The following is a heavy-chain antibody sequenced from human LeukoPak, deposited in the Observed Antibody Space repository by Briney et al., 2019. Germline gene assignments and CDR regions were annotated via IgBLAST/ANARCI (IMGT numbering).Heavy chain of an antibody. J-gene: IGHJ4*02. CDR1: GYTFTSYA. D-gene: IGHD2-8*01. CDR3: AREPRGDGEALMDY. Sequence: ASETVSCKASGYTFTSYAMHWVRQAPGQGLEWMGWINPNSGGTNYAQQLQGRVTMTRNTCISTAYMERSRLRLDDTAVYYCAREPRGDGEALMDYWGQGALVTVSS. V-gene: IGHV1-2*02. CDR2: INPNSGGT.